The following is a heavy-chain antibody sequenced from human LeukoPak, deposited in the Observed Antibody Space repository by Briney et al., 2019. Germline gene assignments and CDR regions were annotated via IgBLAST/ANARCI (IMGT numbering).Heavy chain of an antibody. Sequence: SETLSLTCTVSGGSISSYYWSWIRQPPGKGLEWIGYIYSTGSTNSNPSLKSRVTISVDPSKNHFSLKLTSATAADTAVYYCARHESAVGALFYWGQGTLVTVSS. CDR3: ARHESAVGALFY. J-gene: IGHJ4*02. CDR1: GGSISSYY. V-gene: IGHV4-59*08. D-gene: IGHD1-26*01. CDR2: IYSTGST.